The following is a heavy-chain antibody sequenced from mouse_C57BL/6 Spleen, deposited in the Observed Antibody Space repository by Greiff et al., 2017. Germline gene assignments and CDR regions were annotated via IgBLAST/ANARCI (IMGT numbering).Heavy chain of an antibody. CDR3: ARLATDYFDY. V-gene: IGHV1-59*01. CDR1: GYTFTSYW. D-gene: IGHD1-2*01. Sequence: VQLQQSGAELVRPGTSVKLSCKASGYTFTSYWMHWVKQRPGQGLEWIGVIDPSDSYTNYNQKFKGKATLTVDTSSSTAYMQLSSLTSEDSAVYYCARLATDYFDYWGQGTTLTVSS. J-gene: IGHJ2*01. CDR2: IDPSDSYT.